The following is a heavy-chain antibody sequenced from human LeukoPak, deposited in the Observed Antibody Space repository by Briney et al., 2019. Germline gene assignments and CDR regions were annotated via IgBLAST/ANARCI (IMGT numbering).Heavy chain of an antibody. CDR1: GFTFSSYG. J-gene: IGHJ4*02. CDR2: IRFDGSNK. D-gene: IGHD6-19*01. CDR3: AKGTIAVAGNGFDY. V-gene: IGHV3-30*02. Sequence: PGGSLRLSCAASGFTFSSYGMHWVRQAPGKGLEWVAFIRFDGSNKYYADSVKGRFTISRDNSKNTLYLQMNSLRPEDTAVYYCAKGTIAVAGNGFDYWGQGTLVTVSS.